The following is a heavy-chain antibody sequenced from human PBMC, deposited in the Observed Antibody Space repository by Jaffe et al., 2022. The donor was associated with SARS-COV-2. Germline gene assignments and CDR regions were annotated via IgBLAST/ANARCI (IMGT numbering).Heavy chain of an antibody. J-gene: IGHJ4*02. CDR2: ISYDGSNK. D-gene: IGHD1-26*01. Sequence: QVQLVESGGGVVQPGRSLRLSCAASGFTFSSYAMHWVRQAPGKGLEWVAVISYDGSNKYYADSVKGRFTISRDNSKNTLYLQMNSLRAEDTAVYYCARDRRGFRELYENYFDYWGQGTLVTVSS. V-gene: IGHV3-30-3*01. CDR1: GFTFSSYA. CDR3: ARDRRGFRELYENYFDY.